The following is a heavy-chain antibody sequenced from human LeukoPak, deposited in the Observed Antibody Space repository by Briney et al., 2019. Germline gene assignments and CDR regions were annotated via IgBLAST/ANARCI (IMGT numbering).Heavy chain of an antibody. CDR3: AKRNSYRNFDY. V-gene: IGHV3-23*01. CDR1: GFTFSTYA. D-gene: IGHD1-1*01. J-gene: IGHJ4*02. Sequence: PGGSLRLSXAASGFTFSTYAMNWVRQAPGKGLEWVSSISDSGGNTYYADSVKGRFTISRDNSKNTLYLLIHSLRAEDTAVYYCAKRNSYRNFDYWGQGTLVTVSS. CDR2: ISDSGGNT.